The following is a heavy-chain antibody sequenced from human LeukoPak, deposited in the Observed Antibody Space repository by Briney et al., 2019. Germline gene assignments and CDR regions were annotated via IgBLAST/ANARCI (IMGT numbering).Heavy chain of an antibody. D-gene: IGHD1/OR15-1a*01. Sequence: GSVKVSCKASVYSFTSYDINWVRDATGEGGECMGYVNPNSYKTGYAQKFQGRVTMTRNTSISTAYMELSSLRSEDTAVYYCTRGNNGNDYWGQGTLVTVSS. V-gene: IGHV1-8*01. CDR3: TRGNNGNDY. CDR1: VYSFTSYD. CDR2: VNPNSYKT. J-gene: IGHJ4*02.